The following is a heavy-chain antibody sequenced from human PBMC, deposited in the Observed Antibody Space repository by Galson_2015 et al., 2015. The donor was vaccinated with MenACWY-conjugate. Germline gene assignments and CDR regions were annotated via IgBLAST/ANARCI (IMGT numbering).Heavy chain of an antibody. CDR1: GFTFSNYW. Sequence: SLRLSCAASGFTFSNYWMSWVRQAPGKGLEWVANMKQDESEKYYVDSVKGRLTISSDNAQNSLYLQMNSLRAEDTAVYYCARDLSGDNPLIGGQGTLVTVSS. CDR3: ARDLSGDNPLI. V-gene: IGHV3-7*03. J-gene: IGHJ4*02. CDR2: MKQDESEK. D-gene: IGHD1-14*01.